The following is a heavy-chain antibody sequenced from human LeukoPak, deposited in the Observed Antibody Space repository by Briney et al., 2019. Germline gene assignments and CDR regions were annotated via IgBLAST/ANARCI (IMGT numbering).Heavy chain of an antibody. V-gene: IGHV3-7*01. J-gene: IGHJ4*02. CDR3: ARVYRSSSGYCFDY. CDR1: GFTLTTYW. CDR2: IKQDGTEK. Sequence: GGSLRLSCAASGFTLTTYWMSWVRQAPGKGLEWVANIKQDGTEKYHVHSVKGRFTMSRDNAENSLYLQMNSLRAEDTAVYYCARVYRSSSGYCFDYWGQGTLVTVSS. D-gene: IGHD6-6*01.